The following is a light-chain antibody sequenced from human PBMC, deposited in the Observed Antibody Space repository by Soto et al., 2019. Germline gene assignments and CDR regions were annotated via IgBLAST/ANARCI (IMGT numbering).Light chain of an antibody. Sequence: QSVLTQPPSVSGAPGQRVTISCTGSSSNIGAGYDVHWYQQLPGTAPKLLIYGNNNRPSGVPDRFSGSKSGTSASLAITGLQAEDEADYYCQSYDSSLSGSNVFGTGTKHTVL. V-gene: IGLV1-40*01. CDR1: SSNIGAGYD. CDR3: QSYDSSLSGSNV. CDR2: GNN. J-gene: IGLJ1*01.